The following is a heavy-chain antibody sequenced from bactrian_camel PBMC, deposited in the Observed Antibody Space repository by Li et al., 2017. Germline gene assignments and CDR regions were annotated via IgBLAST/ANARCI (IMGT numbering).Heavy chain of an antibody. D-gene: IGHD6*01. V-gene: IGHV3S40*01. CDR1: GFTFSSYG. J-gene: IGHJ4*01. Sequence: DVQLVESGGGLVQPGGSLRLSCAASGFTFSSYGMSWVRQAPGKGLEWVAFIVRGTGRTNYADSVKGRFTISQDNYLQMNSLKPEDTAFYYCAADYRYGGSRRLLDMMYRYWGQGTQVTVS. CDR2: IVRGTGRT. CDR3: AADYRYGGSRRLLDMMYRY.